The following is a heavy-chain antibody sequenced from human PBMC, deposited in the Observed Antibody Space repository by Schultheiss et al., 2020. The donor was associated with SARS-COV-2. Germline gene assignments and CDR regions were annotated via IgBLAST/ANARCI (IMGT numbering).Heavy chain of an antibody. V-gene: IGHV3-33*01. D-gene: IGHD6-13*01. Sequence: GGSLRLSCAASGFTFSSYVMHWVRQAPGKGLEWVAVIWYDGSNKYYADSVKGRFTISRDNSKNTLYLQMNSLRAEDTAVYYCARSLLVPYSSRSYDAFDIWGQGTMVTVSS. CDR3: ARSLLVPYSSRSYDAFDI. CDR2: IWYDGSNK. CDR1: GFTFSSYV. J-gene: IGHJ3*02.